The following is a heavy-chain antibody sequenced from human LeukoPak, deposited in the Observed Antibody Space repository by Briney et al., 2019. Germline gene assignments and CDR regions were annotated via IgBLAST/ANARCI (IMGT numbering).Heavy chain of an antibody. CDR2: IWSVGGAE. CDR3: AKRVTVTTKYFDS. CDR1: GFPFSSYG. D-gene: IGHD4-17*01. Sequence: GGSLRLSCVASGFPFSSYGMHWVRQAPGKGLEWVAVIWSVGGAEYYADSVKGRFTISRDNFKNTLYLQMNSLRAEDTAVYYCAKRVTVTTKYFDSLGQGALVTVSS. J-gene: IGHJ4*02. V-gene: IGHV3-33*06.